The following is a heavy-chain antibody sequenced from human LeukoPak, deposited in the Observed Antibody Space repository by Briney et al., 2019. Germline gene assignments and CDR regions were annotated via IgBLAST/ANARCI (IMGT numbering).Heavy chain of an antibody. CDR1: GFTFSSYA. V-gene: IGHV3-30*04. J-gene: IGHJ4*02. CDR3: AKDPARHFYFDY. D-gene: IGHD3-3*02. CDR2: ISYDGSNK. Sequence: GGSLRLSCAASGFTFSSYAMHWVRQAPGKGLEWVAVISYDGSNKYYADSVKGRFTISRDNSKNTLYLQMNSLRAEDTAVYYCAKDPARHFYFDYWGQGTLVTVSS.